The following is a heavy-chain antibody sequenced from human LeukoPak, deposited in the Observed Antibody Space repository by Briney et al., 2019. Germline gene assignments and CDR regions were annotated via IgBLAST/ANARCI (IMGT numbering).Heavy chain of an antibody. CDR2: INPNSGGT. CDR3: ARGDPQPNHYGMDV. V-gene: IGHV1-2*04. D-gene: IGHD2-2*01. Sequence: GASVKVSCKASGYTFTGYYIHWVRQAPGQGLEWMGWINPNSGGTNYAQKFQGWVTMTRDTSISTAYMELSRLRSDDTAVYYCARGDPQPNHYGMDVWGQGTTVTVSS. CDR1: GYTFTGYY. J-gene: IGHJ6*02.